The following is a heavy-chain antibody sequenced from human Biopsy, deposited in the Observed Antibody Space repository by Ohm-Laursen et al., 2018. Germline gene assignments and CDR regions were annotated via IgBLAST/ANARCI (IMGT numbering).Heavy chain of an antibody. J-gene: IGHJ1*01. D-gene: IGHD3-9*01. CDR3: ATKLTGYFHH. V-gene: IGHV1-69*06. CDR2: NIPILGTG. CDR1: GGTFSNYG. Sequence: SVKISCKAPGGTFSNYGVNWVRQAPGQGLEWLGGNIPILGTGNYAQKFQDRVTVAADTSTSTATMELRSPRSDDTAVYYCATKLTGYFHHWGQGTLVIVSS.